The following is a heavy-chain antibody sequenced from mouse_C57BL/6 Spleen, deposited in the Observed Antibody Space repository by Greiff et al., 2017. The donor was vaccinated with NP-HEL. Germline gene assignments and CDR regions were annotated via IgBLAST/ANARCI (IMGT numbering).Heavy chain of an antibody. CDR1: GYTFTSYW. CDR2: IHPNSGST. Sequence: QVQLQQPGAELVKPGASVKLSCKASGYTFTSYWMHWVKQRPGQGLEWIGMIHPNSGSTNYNEKFKSKATLTVDKSSSTAYMQLSSLTSEDSAVYYCARTRSMGAMDYWGQGTSVTVSS. D-gene: IGHD1-1*02. CDR3: ARTRSMGAMDY. V-gene: IGHV1-64*01. J-gene: IGHJ4*01.